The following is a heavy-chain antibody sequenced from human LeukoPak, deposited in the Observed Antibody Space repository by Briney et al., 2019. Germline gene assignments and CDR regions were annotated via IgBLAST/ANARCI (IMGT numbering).Heavy chain of an antibody. CDR1: GFTFSSYS. D-gene: IGHD1-20*01. J-gene: IGHJ5*02. CDR3: ARDNWNDAPGGFDP. V-gene: IGHV3-21*01. Sequence: TGGSLRLSCAASGFTFSSYSMNWVRQAPGKGLEWVSSITRSSTSTYYTDSARGRFTISRDNAKNSLYLQMNSLGAEDTAVYYCARDNWNDAPGGFDPWGQGTLVTVSS. CDR2: ITRSSTST.